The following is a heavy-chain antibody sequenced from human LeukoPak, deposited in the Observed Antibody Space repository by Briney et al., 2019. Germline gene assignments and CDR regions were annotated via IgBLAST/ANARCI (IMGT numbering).Heavy chain of an antibody. D-gene: IGHD3-16*01. CDR2: MNPNSGNT. V-gene: IGHV1-8*01. Sequence: ASVKVSCKASGYTFTSYDINWVRQATGQGLEWMGWMNPNSGNTGYAQKFQGRVTMTRNTSISTAYMELSRLRSEDTAVYYCARGPDGGLRLGDRPYYYYYYMDVWGKGTTVTVSS. J-gene: IGHJ6*03. CDR3: ARGPDGGLRLGDRPYYYYYYMDV. CDR1: GYTFTSYD.